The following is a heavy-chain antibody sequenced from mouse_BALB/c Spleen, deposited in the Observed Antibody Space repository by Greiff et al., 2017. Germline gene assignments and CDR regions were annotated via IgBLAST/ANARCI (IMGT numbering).Heavy chain of an antibody. V-gene: IGHV7-3*02. CDR1: GFTFTDYY. Sequence: DVKLVESGGGLVQPGGSLRLSCATSGFTFTDYYMSWVRQPPGKALEWLGFIRNKANGYTTEYSASVKGRFTISRDNSQSILYLQMNTLRAEDSATYYGARYYEAMDYWGQGTSVTVSS. J-gene: IGHJ4*01. D-gene: IGHD2-4*01. CDR2: IRNKANGYTT. CDR3: ARYYEAMDY.